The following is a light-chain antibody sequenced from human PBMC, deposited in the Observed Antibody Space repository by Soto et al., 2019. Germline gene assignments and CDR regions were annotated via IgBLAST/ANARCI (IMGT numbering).Light chain of an antibody. J-gene: IGKJ2*01. CDR2: GAS. Sequence: EIVLTQSPGTLSLSPGERATLSCRASQSVSSSYLAWYQQKPGQAPRLLIYGASSRAIGIPDRFSGSGSGTAFTLTISRLEPEDFAVYYCQQYGSSPLYTFGQGTKLEIK. CDR3: QQYGSSPLYT. V-gene: IGKV3-20*01. CDR1: QSVSSSY.